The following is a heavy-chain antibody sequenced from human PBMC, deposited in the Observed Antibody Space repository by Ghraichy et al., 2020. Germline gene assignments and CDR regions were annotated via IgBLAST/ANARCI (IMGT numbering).Heavy chain of an antibody. CDR2: LYYNGNI. J-gene: IGHJ5*02. V-gene: IGHV4-39*02. CDR3: ARGSSISYLFDP. D-gene: IGHD2-21*01. CDR1: GGSFSDSTYH. Sequence: ETLSLTCSVSGGSFSDSTYHWAWIRQAPGKGLEWIASLYYNGNIYYNPSLESRLIISADRSKTQYSLRLRSVAAADTAVYYCARGSSISYLFDPWGQGTLVTVSS.